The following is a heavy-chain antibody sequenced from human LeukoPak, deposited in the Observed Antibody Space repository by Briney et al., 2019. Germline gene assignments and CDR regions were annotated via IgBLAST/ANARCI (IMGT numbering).Heavy chain of an antibody. Sequence: ASVKVSCKASGYTFTGYYMHWVRQAPGQGLEWMGWINPNSGGTNHAQKFQGRVTMTRDTSISTAYMELSRLRSDDTAVYYCARDAAYYYGSGSYSDWGQGTPVTVSS. CDR3: ARDAAYYYGSGSYSD. CDR1: GYTFTGYY. D-gene: IGHD3-10*01. J-gene: IGHJ4*02. V-gene: IGHV1-2*02. CDR2: INPNSGGT.